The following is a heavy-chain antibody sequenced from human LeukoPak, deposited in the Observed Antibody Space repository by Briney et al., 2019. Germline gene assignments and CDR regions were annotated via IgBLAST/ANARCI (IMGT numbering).Heavy chain of an antibody. CDR2: INPNSGGT. J-gene: IGHJ4*02. V-gene: IGHV1-18*01. CDR3: AREWGGRSTYYFDS. D-gene: IGHD2-15*01. CDR1: GYTFTSYG. Sequence: ASVKVSCTASGYTFTSYGINWVRQAPGQGLEWMGWINPNSGGTNYAQKFQGRVTMTTDTSTSTAYMELTSLRSDDTAVYYCAREWGGRSTYYFDSWGQGTLVTVSS.